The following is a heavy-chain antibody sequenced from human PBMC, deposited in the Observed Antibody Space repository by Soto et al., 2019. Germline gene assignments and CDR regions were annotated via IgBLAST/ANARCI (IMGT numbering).Heavy chain of an antibody. CDR3: ARSGYSSGWYPWYSHF. D-gene: IGHD6-19*01. Sequence: DSVKGSCKASGSTFINYGMHWVRQAPGQRLEWMGWINGGNGHTKYSQKFQGRVTITRDTSASTVYMELSSLRSEDTAVYYCARSGYSSGWYPWYSHFCGRRTLVTGSS. V-gene: IGHV1-3*01. J-gene: IGHJ2*01. CDR2: INGGNGHT. CDR1: GSTFINYG.